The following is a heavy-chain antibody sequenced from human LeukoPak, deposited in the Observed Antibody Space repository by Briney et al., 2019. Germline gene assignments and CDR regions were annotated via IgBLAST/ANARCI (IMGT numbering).Heavy chain of an antibody. V-gene: IGHV3-66*02. CDR1: GFAVSTNY. CDR2: IYSGGST. CDR3: ARDQRSESYYPWGWFDP. Sequence: TGGSLRLSCAASGFAVSTNYLSWVRQAPGKGLEWVSVIYSGGSTYYTDSVKGRFTISRDNSKNTLYLQMNSLRPGDTAVYYCARDQRSESYYPWGWFDPWGQGTLVTVSS. D-gene: IGHD1-26*01. J-gene: IGHJ5*02.